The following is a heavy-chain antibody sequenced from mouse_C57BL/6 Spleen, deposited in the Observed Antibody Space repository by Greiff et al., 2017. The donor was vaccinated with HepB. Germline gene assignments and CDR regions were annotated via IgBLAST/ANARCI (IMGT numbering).Heavy chain of an antibody. CDR1: GYSITSGYY. V-gene: IGHV3-6*01. CDR3: ARCLDGYYEDY. D-gene: IGHD2-3*01. CDR2: ISYDGSN. Sequence: EVQRVESGPGLVKPSQSLSLTCSVTGYSITSGYYWNWIRQFPGNKLEWMGYISYDGSNNYNPSLKNRISITRDTSKNQFFLKLNSVTTEDTATYYCARCLDGYYEDYWGQGTTLTVSS. J-gene: IGHJ2*01.